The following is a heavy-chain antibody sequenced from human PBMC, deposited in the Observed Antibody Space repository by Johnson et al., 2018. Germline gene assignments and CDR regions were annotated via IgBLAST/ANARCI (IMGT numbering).Heavy chain of an antibody. D-gene: IGHD3-22*01. CDR3: AKVEGNYYEGSGYPFDAFDI. J-gene: IGHJ3*02. CDR2: ISSSSTYI. Sequence: VQLVQSGGGLVKPGGSLRLSCAASGFTFSSYSMNWVRQAPGKGLEWVSSISSSSTYIYYTDSVKGRFAISRDNAQNSLYLQMNSRGAEDTDVYYCAKVEGNYYEGSGYPFDAFDIWGQGTTVTVSS. V-gene: IGHV3-21*01. CDR1: GFTFSSYS.